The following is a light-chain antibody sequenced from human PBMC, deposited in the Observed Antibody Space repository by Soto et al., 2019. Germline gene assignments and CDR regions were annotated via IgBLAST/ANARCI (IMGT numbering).Light chain of an antibody. CDR3: QQSFSVPRT. J-gene: IGKJ2*01. CDR1: ETIIDY. V-gene: IGKV1-39*01. CDR2: SAS. Sequence: DIQMSQSPSSLSASVGDSVTITCRASETIIDYLNWYQQQPGEAPKLLIFSASSLHSGLPSRFRGSGSGTHFTLTISSLQPEDFATYFCQQSFSVPRTFGQGTKLQAK.